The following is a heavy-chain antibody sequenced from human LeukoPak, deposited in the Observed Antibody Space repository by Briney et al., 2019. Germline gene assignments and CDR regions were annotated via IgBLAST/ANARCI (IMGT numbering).Heavy chain of an antibody. D-gene: IGHD7-27*01. CDR3: AKAPGFSDF. Sequence: GGSLRLSCAASGFTFSNYAMSWVRQAPGKGLEWVSTISGSGGSTYYADSVKGRFTISRDNSKKTMYLQMNSLRADDTAVYYCAKAPGFSDFWGQGTLVTVSS. CDR2: ISGSGGST. V-gene: IGHV3-23*01. J-gene: IGHJ4*02. CDR1: GFTFSNYA.